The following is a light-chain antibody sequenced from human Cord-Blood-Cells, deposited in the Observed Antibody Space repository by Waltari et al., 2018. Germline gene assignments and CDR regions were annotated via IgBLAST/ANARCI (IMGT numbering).Light chain of an antibody. CDR2: WAS. J-gene: IGKJ1*01. Sequence: DIVMTQSPDSLAVSLGERATINCKSSQRVLYSSNNKNYLAWYQQKPGQPPKLLIYWASTREAGVPARFSGSGSGTAFTLTISSLQAEDVAVYYCQQYYSTPWTFGQGTKVEIK. CDR1: QRVLYSSNNKNY. CDR3: QQYYSTPWT. V-gene: IGKV4-1*01.